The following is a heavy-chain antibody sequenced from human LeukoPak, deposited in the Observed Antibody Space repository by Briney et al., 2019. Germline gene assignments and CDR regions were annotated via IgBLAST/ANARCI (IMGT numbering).Heavy chain of an antibody. CDR3: AKVKSDSSGWYHVLD. V-gene: IGHV3-13*04. D-gene: IGHD6-19*01. Sequence: PGGSLRLSCAASGFTFSNYDMHWVRQAPGKGLEWVSGITTAGNTHYAGSVEGRFTISRENAKNSLYLQMNSLRAGDTAVYYCAKVKSDSSGWYHVLDWGQGTLVTVSS. CDR1: GFTFSNYD. CDR2: ITTAGNT. J-gene: IGHJ4*02.